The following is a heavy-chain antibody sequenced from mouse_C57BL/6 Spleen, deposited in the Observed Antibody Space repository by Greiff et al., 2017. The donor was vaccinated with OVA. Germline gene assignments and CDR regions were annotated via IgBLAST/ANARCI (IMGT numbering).Heavy chain of an antibody. J-gene: IGHJ4*01. Sequence: QVQLQQPGAELVKPGASVKLSCKASGYTFTSYWMQWVKQRPGQGLEWIGEIDPSDSYTNYNQKFKGKATLTVDTSSSTAYMQLRSLTSEDSAVYYCARRRITYCSSYYYAMDYWGQGTSVTVSS. D-gene: IGHD1-1*01. CDR2: IDPSDSYT. CDR3: ARRRITYCSSYYYAMDY. V-gene: IGHV1-50*01. CDR1: GYTFTSYW.